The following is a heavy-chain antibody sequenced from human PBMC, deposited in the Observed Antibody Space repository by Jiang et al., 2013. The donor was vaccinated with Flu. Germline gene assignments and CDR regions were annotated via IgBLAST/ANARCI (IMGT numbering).Heavy chain of an antibody. Sequence: LLKPSETLSLTCTVSGGSISSYYWSWIRQPPGKGLEWIGYIYTSGSTNYNPSLKSRVTISVDTSKNQFSLKLSSVTAADTAVYYCAREPGNKRATTGFDYWGQGTLVTVSS. CDR2: IYTSGST. CDR1: GGSISSYY. J-gene: IGHJ4*02. V-gene: IGHV4-4*09. CDR3: AREPGNKRATTGFDY. D-gene: IGHD1-26*01.